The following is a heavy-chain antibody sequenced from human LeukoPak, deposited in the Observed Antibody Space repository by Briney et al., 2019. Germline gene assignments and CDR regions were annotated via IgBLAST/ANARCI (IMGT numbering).Heavy chain of an antibody. CDR3: ATKQWLAPPPDS. D-gene: IGHD6-19*01. V-gene: IGHV3-74*01. CDR2: INTDGTVT. CDR1: GFTFNKYW. Sequence: PGGSLTLSCAASGFTFNKYWMLWVRHAPGKGLESVSRINTDGTVTTYAVSVKGRFTVSRDNPDNTMFLQMNSVRDEDTAVYYCATKQWLAPPPDSWGQGTPVTVSS. J-gene: IGHJ4*02.